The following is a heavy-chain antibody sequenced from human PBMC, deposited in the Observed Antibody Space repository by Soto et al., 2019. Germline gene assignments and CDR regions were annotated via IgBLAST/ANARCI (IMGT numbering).Heavy chain of an antibody. CDR2: INQFGTEK. CDR3: ARVPYYFDRGTYYAYYLDF. D-gene: IGHD3-9*01. CDR1: GFPFSTYW. J-gene: IGHJ4*02. V-gene: IGHV3-7*03. Sequence: LSCGASGFPFSTYWMNWVRLAPGKGLEWVANINQFGTEKYYVDSVKGRFTISRNNAKNSLYLQMNSLRAEDTAVYYCARVPYYFDRGTYYAYYLDFWGQGTLVTVSS.